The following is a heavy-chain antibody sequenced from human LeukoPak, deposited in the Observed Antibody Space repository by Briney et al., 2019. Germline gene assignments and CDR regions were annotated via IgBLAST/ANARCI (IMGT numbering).Heavy chain of an antibody. CDR2: IYHSGST. J-gene: IGHJ4*02. V-gene: IGHV4-38-2*02. CDR1: GYSISSGYY. CDR3: AGVERVTYSSSWYYFDY. D-gene: IGHD6-13*01. Sequence: SETLSLTCTVSGYSISSGYYWGWIRQPPGKGLEWIGSIYHSGSTYYNPSLKSRVTISVDTSKNQFSLKLSSVTAADTAVYYCAGVERVTYSSSWYYFDYWGQGTLVTVSP.